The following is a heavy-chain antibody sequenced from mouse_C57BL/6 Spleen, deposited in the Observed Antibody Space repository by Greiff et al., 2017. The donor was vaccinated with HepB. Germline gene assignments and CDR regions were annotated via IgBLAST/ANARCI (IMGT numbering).Heavy chain of an antibody. CDR1: GYTFTDYY. Sequence: EVQLQQSGPELVKPGASVKISCKASGYTFTDYYMNWVKQSHGKSLEWIGDINPNNGGTSYNQKFKGKATLTVDKSSSTAYMELRSLTSEDSAVYYCARGAYYEYGVGYFDVWGTGTTVTVSS. D-gene: IGHD2-4*01. J-gene: IGHJ1*03. V-gene: IGHV1-26*01. CDR3: ARGAYYEYGVGYFDV. CDR2: INPNNGGT.